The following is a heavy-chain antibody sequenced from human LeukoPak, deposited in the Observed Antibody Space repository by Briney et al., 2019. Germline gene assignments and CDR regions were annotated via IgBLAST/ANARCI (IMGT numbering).Heavy chain of an antibody. CDR3: ARVSGVYSSSWYVYYFDY. Sequence: PWASVKVSCKASGYTFTSYGISWVRQAPGQGLEWMGWISAYNGHTNYAQKLQGRVTMTTDTSTSTAYMELRSLRSDDTAVYYCARVSGVYSSSWYVYYFDYWGQGTLVTVSS. V-gene: IGHV1-18*01. CDR2: ISAYNGHT. CDR1: GYTFTSYG. D-gene: IGHD6-13*01. J-gene: IGHJ4*02.